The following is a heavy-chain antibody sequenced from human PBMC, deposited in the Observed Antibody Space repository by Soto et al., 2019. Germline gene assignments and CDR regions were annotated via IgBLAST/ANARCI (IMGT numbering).Heavy chain of an antibody. CDR3: VRSTYITFAPYDEYFQH. Sequence: PGGSLRLSCAASGFTFSSYAMHWVRQAPGKGLEWVSAISGSGGSTYYADSVKGRFTISRDNAKNTLFLQMDSLRAEDTAVYYCVRSTYITFAPYDEYFQHWGQGTLVTVSS. D-gene: IGHD3-16*01. V-gene: IGHV3-23*01. J-gene: IGHJ1*01. CDR1: GFTFSSYA. CDR2: ISGSGGST.